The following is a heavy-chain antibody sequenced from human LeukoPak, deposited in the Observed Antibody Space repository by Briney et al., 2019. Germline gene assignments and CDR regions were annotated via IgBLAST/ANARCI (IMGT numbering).Heavy chain of an antibody. CDR2: IYTSGST. V-gene: IGHV4-4*07. CDR3: ARAWSYYYDSSGCELFDY. Sequence: SETLSLTCTVSGGSISSYYWSWIRQPAGKGLEWIGRIYTSGSTNYNPSLKSRVTMSVDTSKNQFSLKLSSVTAADTAVYYCARAWSYYYDSSGCELFDYWGQGTLVTVSS. D-gene: IGHD3-22*01. J-gene: IGHJ4*02. CDR1: GGSISSYY.